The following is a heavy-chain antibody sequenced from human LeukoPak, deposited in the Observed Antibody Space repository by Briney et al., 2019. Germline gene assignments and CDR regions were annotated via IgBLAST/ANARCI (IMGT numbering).Heavy chain of an antibody. CDR1: GGSINSHY. CDR2: IYISGST. CDR3: ARSLWTTTVIGY. V-gene: IGHV4-4*07. J-gene: IGHJ4*02. D-gene: IGHD4-17*01. Sequence: SETLSLTCTVSGGSINSHYWSWIRQPAGKGLEWIGRIYISGSTNYNSSLQSRVTMSVDTSKNQFSLKLSSVTAADTAVYYCARSLWTTTVIGYWGQGTLVTVSS.